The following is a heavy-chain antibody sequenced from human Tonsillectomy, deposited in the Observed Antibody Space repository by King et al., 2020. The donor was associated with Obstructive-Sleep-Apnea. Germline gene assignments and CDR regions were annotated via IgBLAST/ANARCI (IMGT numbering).Heavy chain of an antibody. CDR1: GFTFSSYD. V-gene: IGHV3-13*01. D-gene: IGHD3-10*01. CDR2: IGTAGDT. Sequence: VQLVESGGGLVQPGGSLRLSCAASGFTFSSYDMHWVRQATGKGLEWVSAIGTAGDTYYPGSVKGRFTISRDNAKNSLYLQMNSLRAGDTAVYYCARGSRGVPRLNNYYYYGMDVWGQGTTVTVSS. CDR3: ARGSRGVPRLNNYYYYGMDV. J-gene: IGHJ6*02.